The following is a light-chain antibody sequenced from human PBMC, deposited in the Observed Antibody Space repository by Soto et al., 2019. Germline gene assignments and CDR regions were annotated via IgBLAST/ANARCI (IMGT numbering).Light chain of an antibody. Sequence: SLLTQPASVSGSPGQSITISCTGTSSDVGGYNHVSWYQHSPGKAPKLILFAVSDRPSGVSHRFSGSKSGNTASLTISGLQAEDEADYYCCSYTSLSTVVFGGGTKVTVL. J-gene: IGLJ2*01. CDR2: AVS. CDR3: CSYTSLSTVV. V-gene: IGLV2-14*01. CDR1: SSDVGGYNH.